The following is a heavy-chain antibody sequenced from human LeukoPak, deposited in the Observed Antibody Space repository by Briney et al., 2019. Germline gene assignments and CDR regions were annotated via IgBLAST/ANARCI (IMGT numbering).Heavy chain of an antibody. CDR1: GFTFSSYG. CDR3: AKGGGYSYSNAMDV. CDR2: ITGSGGST. Sequence: GGSLRLSCAASGFTFSSYGMNWVRQAPGKGLEWVSSITGSGGSTCNADSVKGRFTISRDNSRNTLYLQMSSLRAEDTAVYYCAKGGGYSYSNAMDVWGQGTTVTVSS. V-gene: IGHV3-23*01. D-gene: IGHD3-16*01. J-gene: IGHJ6*02.